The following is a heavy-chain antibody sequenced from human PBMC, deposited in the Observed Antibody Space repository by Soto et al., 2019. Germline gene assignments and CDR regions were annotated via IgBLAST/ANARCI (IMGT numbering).Heavy chain of an antibody. CDR1: GGSFSGSY. J-gene: IGHJ4*01. D-gene: IGHD3-10*01. Sequence: QVQLQQWGAGLLKPSETLSLTCAVYGGSFSGSYWTWIRQPPGTGLEWIGEINHSGSTNYNPSLKSRVTIAVDTSKNQFSLKLTSVIGVDTAVYYCARDKITVLLDYGCHRTLVTVSS. CDR3: ARDKITVLLDY. CDR2: INHSGST. V-gene: IGHV4-34*01.